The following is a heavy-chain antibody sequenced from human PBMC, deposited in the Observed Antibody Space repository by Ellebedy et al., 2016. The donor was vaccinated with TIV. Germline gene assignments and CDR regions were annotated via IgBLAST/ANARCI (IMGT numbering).Heavy chain of an antibody. CDR3: AADRWVGGSYYREFAFDI. V-gene: IGHV1-58*01. Sequence: ASVKVSCKASGFTFTSSAVQWVRQARGQRLEWIGWIVVGSGNTNYAQKFQERVTITRDMSTSTAYMELSSLRSEDTAVYYCAADRWVGGSYYREFAFDIWGQGTMVTVSS. CDR1: GFTFTSSA. D-gene: IGHD1-26*01. J-gene: IGHJ3*02. CDR2: IVVGSGNT.